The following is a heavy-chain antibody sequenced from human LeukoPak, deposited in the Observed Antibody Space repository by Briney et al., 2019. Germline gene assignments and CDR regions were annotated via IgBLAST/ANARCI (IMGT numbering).Heavy chain of an antibody. V-gene: IGHV1-18*01. Sequence: ASVKVSCEASGYTFTIYGSSGVRQAPGQGREWMGWISAYNGNTNYAQKLQGRVTMTTDTSTSTAYIEPRTLRSDDTAVYYCARDWAYYYGSAGRFDPWGQGTLVTVSS. CDR3: ARDWAYYYGSAGRFDP. J-gene: IGHJ5*02. CDR2: ISAYNGNT. D-gene: IGHD3-10*01. CDR1: GYTFTIYG.